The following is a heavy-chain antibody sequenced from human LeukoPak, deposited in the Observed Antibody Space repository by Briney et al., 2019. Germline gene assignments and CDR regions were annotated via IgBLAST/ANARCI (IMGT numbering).Heavy chain of an antibody. Sequence: TGGSLRLSCATSGFTVSTSYVTWVRQAPGKGLEWVSLIYANGNTYYADSVKGRFTISRDISKNMLYLEMNSLRAEDTAVYNCARAVVGGATTLYFDYWGQGTLVTVSS. J-gene: IGHJ4*02. D-gene: IGHD1-26*01. CDR1: GFTVSTSY. V-gene: IGHV3-66*01. CDR3: ARAVVGGATTLYFDY. CDR2: IYANGNT.